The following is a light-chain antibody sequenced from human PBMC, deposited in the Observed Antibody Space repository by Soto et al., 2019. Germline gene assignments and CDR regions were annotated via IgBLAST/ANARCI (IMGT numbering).Light chain of an antibody. J-gene: IGKJ1*01. CDR1: QSVSSN. CDR2: GAS. CDR3: QHRT. Sequence: EIVMTQSQATLSVSPGERATLSCRASQSVSSNLAWYQQKPGQAPRLLIYGASTRATGIPARFSGSGSGTEFTLTISSLQSEDFAVYYCQHRTFGQGTKVEIK. V-gene: IGKV3-15*01.